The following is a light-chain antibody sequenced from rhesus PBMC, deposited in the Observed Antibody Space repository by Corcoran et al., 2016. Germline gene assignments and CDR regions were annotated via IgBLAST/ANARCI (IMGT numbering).Light chain of an antibody. Sequence: DIQMTQSPSSLSASVGDRVTVTCRASQGIKKELSWYQQKQGKAPTLLIYASSTLQTGVSSRFSGSGSGTDFTLTISSLQPEVVATYYCLQDYTAPLTFGGGTKVEIK. CDR1: QGIKKE. J-gene: IGKJ4*01. V-gene: IGKV1-94*01. CDR3: LQDYTAPLT. CDR2: ASS.